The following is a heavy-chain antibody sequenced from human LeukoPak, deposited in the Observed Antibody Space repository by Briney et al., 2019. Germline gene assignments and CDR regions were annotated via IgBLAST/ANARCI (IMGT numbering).Heavy chain of an antibody. Sequence: PSDTLSLTCAVSGYSISSSNWWGWIRQPPGKGLEWIGYIYYSGSIYYNPSLKSRVTMSVDTSKNQFSLKLSSVTAVDTAVYYCARQLSSGYSPYFDYWGQGTLVTVSS. CDR3: ARQLSSGYSPYFDY. D-gene: IGHD3-22*01. J-gene: IGHJ4*02. CDR1: GYSISSSNW. V-gene: IGHV4-28*05. CDR2: IYYSGSI.